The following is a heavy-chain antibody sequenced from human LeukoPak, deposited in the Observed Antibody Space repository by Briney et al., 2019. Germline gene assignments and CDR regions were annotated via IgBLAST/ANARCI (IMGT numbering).Heavy chain of an antibody. CDR1: GYTFTSYV. J-gene: IGHJ4*02. V-gene: IGHV1-18*01. Sequence: GASVKVSCKASGYTFTSYVISWVRQAPGQGLEWMGWISTYNGNTNYAQKLQGRVTMTTDTSTSTAYMELRLLRYDDTAVYYCARDLFYCSVGSCPFDYWGQGTLVTVSS. CDR2: ISTYNGNT. D-gene: IGHD2-15*01. CDR3: ARDLFYCSVGSCPFDY.